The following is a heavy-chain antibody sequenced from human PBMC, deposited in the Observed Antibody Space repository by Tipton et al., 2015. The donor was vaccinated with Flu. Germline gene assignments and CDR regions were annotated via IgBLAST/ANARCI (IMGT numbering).Heavy chain of an antibody. Sequence: LRLSCTASGGSISSYYWSWIRQPAGKGLEWIGRIYTSGSTNYNPSLKSRVTMSVDTSKNQFSLKLSSVTAADTAVYYCAREDPTRGFVLDYWGQGTLVTVSS. D-gene: IGHD5-12*01. CDR1: GGSISSYY. J-gene: IGHJ4*02. V-gene: IGHV4-4*07. CDR2: IYTSGST. CDR3: AREDPTRGFVLDY.